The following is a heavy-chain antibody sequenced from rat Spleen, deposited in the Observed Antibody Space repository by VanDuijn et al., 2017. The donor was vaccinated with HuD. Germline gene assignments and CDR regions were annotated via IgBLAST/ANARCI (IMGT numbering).Heavy chain of an antibody. CDR2: ISYDGTAT. CDR3: ATPHSDYYSAYSGWFAY. V-gene: IGHV5-22*01. CDR1: GLSFSNYD. D-gene: IGHD1-2*01. Sequence: EVQLVESGGGLVQPGRSMKLSCAASGLSFSNYDMAWVRQAPTKGLEWVASISYDGTATYYRDSVKGRFTISRDNAKSTLYLQVNSLRSEDTATYYCATPHSDYYSAYSGWFAYWGQGTLVTVSS. J-gene: IGHJ3*01.